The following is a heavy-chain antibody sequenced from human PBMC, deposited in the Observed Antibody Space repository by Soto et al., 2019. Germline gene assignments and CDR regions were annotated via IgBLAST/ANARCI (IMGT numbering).Heavy chain of an antibody. CDR2: MNPNSGNT. CDR1: GFTFTSYD. Sequence: ASVKVSCKASGFTFTSYDINWVRQATGQGLEWMGWMNPNSGNTGYAQKFQGRVTMTRNTSISTAYMELSSLRSEDTAVYYCASFGRIAARYAFDIWGQGTMVTVSS. J-gene: IGHJ3*02. V-gene: IGHV1-8*01. CDR3: ASFGRIAARYAFDI. D-gene: IGHD6-6*01.